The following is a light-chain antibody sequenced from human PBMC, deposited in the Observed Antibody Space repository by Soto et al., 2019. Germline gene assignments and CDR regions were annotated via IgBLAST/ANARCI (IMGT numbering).Light chain of an antibody. J-gene: IGKJ4*01. V-gene: IGKV1-5*03. CDR2: KAS. CDR1: QKIGDW. Sequence: DIQMTQSPSTLSASVGDRVTIAFRASQKIGDWLAWYQQKPGKAPNLLIYKASTLESGVPSRFSGSGSGTEFTLAISSLQPEDFATYYCQQYNDLSTFGGGTKVEI. CDR3: QQYNDLST.